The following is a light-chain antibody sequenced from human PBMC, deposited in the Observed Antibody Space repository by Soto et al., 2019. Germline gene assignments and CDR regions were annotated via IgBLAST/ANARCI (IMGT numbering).Light chain of an antibody. J-gene: IGLJ3*02. CDR1: SSDVGNYNY. CDR3: SSFTSSSTLRV. CDR2: DVS. Sequence: QSALTQPASVSGSPGQSITISCTGTSSDVGNYNYVSWYQQYPGKAPQLMIYDVSNRPSGVSNRFSGSKSGNTASLTISGLQAEDEADYYCSSFTSSSTLRVFGGGTKLTVL. V-gene: IGLV2-14*01.